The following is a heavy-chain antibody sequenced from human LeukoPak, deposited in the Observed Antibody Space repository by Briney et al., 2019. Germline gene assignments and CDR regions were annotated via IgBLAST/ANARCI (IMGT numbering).Heavy chain of an antibody. D-gene: IGHD1-14*01. CDR3: ARALYNRGLYPDYFAS. CDR1: GFTFSNYW. V-gene: IGHV3-74*01. Sequence: GGSLRLSCAASGFTFSNYWKHWVRQAPGQGLVWISRIHSDGSSTIYADSVKGRFSISRDDAKNTVYLQMNSLRAEDTAVYYCARALYNRGLYPDYFASWGQGTLVTVSS. J-gene: IGHJ4*02. CDR2: IHSDGSST.